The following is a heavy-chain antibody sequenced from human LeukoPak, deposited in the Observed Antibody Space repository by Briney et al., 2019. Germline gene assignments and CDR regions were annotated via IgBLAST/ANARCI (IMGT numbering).Heavy chain of an antibody. CDR2: IDYSGYT. V-gene: IGHV4-59*08. D-gene: IGHD2-2*01. CDR3: TTCAPNRYWFAP. J-gene: IGHJ5*02. Sequence: SETLSLTCNISEGSISHDYWVWVRQPPGKGLEWIAYIDYSGYTDYNPSVKRRVTMSIDTSKGQFTLHLRSVSAADTAIYYCTTCAPNRYWFAPWGQGIQVTVSS. CDR1: EGSISHDY.